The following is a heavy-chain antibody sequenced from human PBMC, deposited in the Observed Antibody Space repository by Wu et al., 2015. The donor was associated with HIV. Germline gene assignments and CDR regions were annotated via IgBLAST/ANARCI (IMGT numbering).Heavy chain of an antibody. J-gene: IGHJ3*02. V-gene: IGHV1-69*12. Sequence: QVQLVQSGAEVKKPGSSVKVSCKAPATTFSTHAVTWVRQAPGQGLEWVGGIIPLFDTSHSAQNFRDRVTITADESTSTAYMELNSLTFEDTAVYYCARVAGSSWYREFDMWGQGTMVTVSS. CDR1: ATTFSTHA. CDR3: ARVAGSSWYREFDM. CDR2: IIPLFDTS. D-gene: IGHD6-13*01.